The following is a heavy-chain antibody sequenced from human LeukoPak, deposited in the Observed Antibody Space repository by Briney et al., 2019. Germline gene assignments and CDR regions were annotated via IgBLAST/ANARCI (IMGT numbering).Heavy chain of an antibody. V-gene: IGHV3-21*01. Sequence: GGSLRLSCAASGFTFSSYSMNWVRQAPGKGLEWVSSISSSSSYLYYADSVKGRFTISRDNAKNSLYLQMNSLRAEDTAVYYCASIVIAADAFDIWGQGTMVTVSS. CDR3: ASIVIAADAFDI. CDR2: ISSSSSYL. CDR1: GFTFSSYS. J-gene: IGHJ3*02. D-gene: IGHD6-13*01.